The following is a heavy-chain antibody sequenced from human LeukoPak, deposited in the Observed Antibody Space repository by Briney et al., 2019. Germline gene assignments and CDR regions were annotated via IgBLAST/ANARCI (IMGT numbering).Heavy chain of an antibody. Sequence: GGSLRLSCAASGFTLSSYAMSWVRQAPGKGLEWVSAISGSGGSTYYADSVKGRFTISRGNSKNTLYLQMNSLRAEDTAVYYRAKDPGYCSSTSCYGEAFDYWGQGTLVTVSS. CDR3: AKDPGYCSSTSCYGEAFDY. V-gene: IGHV3-23*01. J-gene: IGHJ4*02. CDR1: GFTLSSYA. D-gene: IGHD2-2*01. CDR2: ISGSGGST.